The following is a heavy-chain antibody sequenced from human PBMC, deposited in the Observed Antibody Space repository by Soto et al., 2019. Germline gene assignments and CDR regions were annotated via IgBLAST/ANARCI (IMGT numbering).Heavy chain of an antibody. Sequence: PGGSLRLSCAVSGFTFNSYSMNWVRQAPGKGLEWVSSISSFSNYMYYTDSVKGRFTISRDNARNSLYLQMNSLRAEDTAVYYCAKVRGYSYGSDFDYWGQGTLVTVSS. CDR1: GFTFNSYS. D-gene: IGHD5-18*01. J-gene: IGHJ4*02. CDR2: ISSFSNYM. V-gene: IGHV3-21*01. CDR3: AKVRGYSYGSDFDY.